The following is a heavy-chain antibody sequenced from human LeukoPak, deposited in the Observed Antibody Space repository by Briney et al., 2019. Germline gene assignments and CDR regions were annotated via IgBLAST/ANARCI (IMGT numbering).Heavy chain of an antibody. Sequence: SEILSLTCTVSGASVRSYYWSWIRQPPGQGLEWLGHINDRGSTNYNPSLQGRATISIDTSKNQFSLKVNSVTAADTAVYYCVRDSRYGSGWFEDGLDFWGQGTTVTVSS. CDR2: INDRGST. D-gene: IGHD6-13*01. V-gene: IGHV4-59*02. J-gene: IGHJ6*02. CDR3: VRDSRYGSGWFEDGLDF. CDR1: GASVRSYY.